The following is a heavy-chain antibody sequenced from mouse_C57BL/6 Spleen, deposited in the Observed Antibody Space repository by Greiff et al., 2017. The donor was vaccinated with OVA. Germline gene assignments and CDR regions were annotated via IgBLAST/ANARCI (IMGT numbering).Heavy chain of an antibody. J-gene: IGHJ2*01. CDR2: INPSTGGT. CDR3: ARAQTGFDY. V-gene: IGHV1-42*01. Sequence: VQLKQSGPELVKPGASVKISCKASGYSFTGYYMNWVKQSPEKSLEWIGEINPSTGGTTYNQKFKAKATLTVDKSSSTAYMQLKSLTSEDSAVYYCARAQTGFDYWGQGTTLTVSS. D-gene: IGHD4-1*01. CDR1: GYSFTGYY.